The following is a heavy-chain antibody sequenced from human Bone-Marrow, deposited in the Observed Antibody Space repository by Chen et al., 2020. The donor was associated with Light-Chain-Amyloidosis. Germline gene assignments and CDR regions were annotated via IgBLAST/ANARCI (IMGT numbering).Heavy chain of an antibody. CDR3: ARRRDGYNFDY. CDR2: IYPDDSDA. D-gene: IGHD5-12*01. J-gene: IGHJ4*02. Sequence: ELQLEQSGPEVKKPGESLKISCKGSGYTFPNYWIGWVRQVPGKGLGWMGVIYPDDSDARYSPPFEGQVTISADKSITTAYLQWRSLKASDTAMYYCARRRDGYNFDYWGQGTLVTVSS. V-gene: IGHV5-51*01. CDR1: GYTFPNYW.